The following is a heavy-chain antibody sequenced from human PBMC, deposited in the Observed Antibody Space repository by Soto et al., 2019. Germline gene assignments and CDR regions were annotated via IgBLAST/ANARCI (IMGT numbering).Heavy chain of an antibody. CDR1: GGSISGGGYY. CDR3: ARDQEVNYSDYGGSDHYYGMDV. D-gene: IGHD4-17*01. V-gene: IGHV4-31*03. CDR2: VYYTGST. Sequence: SETLSLTCTVSGGSISGGGYYWAWIRQHPGKGLEWIGYVYYTGSTYYNPSLKSRVTISVDTSKNQFSLKLSSVTAADTAVYFCARDQEVNYSDYGGSDHYYGMDVWGQGTTVTVSS. J-gene: IGHJ6*02.